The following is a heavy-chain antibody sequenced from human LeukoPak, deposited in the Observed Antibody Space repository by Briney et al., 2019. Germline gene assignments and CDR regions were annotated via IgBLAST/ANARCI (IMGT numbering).Heavy chain of an antibody. D-gene: IGHD2-2*01. CDR1: GGTFSSYA. V-gene: IGHV1-69*13. Sequence: GASVKVSCKASGGTFSSYAISWVRQAPGQGLEWMGGIIPIFGTANYAQKFQGRVTITADESTSTAYMELSSLRSEDTAVYYCATAMNIVVVPALLEDGFDYWGQGTLVTVSS. CDR2: IIPIFGTA. J-gene: IGHJ4*02. CDR3: ATAMNIVVVPALLEDGFDY.